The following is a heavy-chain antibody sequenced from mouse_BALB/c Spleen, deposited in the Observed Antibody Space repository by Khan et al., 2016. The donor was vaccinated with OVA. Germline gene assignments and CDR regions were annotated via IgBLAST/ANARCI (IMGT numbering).Heavy chain of an antibody. CDR2: INPSTAYT. D-gene: IGHD1-1*01. V-gene: IGHV1-7*01. Sequence: QVRLQQSGAELAKPGASVKISCKASGYTFINYWILWVKQRPGQGLEWIGYINPSTAYTEYNQNFKDKATLTADKSSSTAYMQLSSLTSEDSAVYYCARRGLRWDFDYWGQGTTLTVSS. CDR1: GYTFINYW. CDR3: ARRGLRWDFDY. J-gene: IGHJ2*01.